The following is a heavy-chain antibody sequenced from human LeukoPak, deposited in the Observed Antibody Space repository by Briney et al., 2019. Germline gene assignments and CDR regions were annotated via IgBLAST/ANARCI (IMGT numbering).Heavy chain of an antibody. J-gene: IGHJ4*02. CDR2: IYYSGST. CDR3: ARSRRDGYKWGVSDY. Sequence: PSETLSLTCTVSGGSISSYYWSWIPQPPGKGLEWIGYIYYSGSTNYNPSLKSRVTISVDTSKNQFSLKLSSVTAADTAVYYCARSRRDGYKWGVSDYWGQGTLVTVSS. V-gene: IGHV4-59*01. D-gene: IGHD5-24*01. CDR1: GGSISSYY.